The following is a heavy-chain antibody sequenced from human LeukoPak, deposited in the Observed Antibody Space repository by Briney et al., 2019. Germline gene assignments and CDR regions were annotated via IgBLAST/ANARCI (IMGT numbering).Heavy chain of an antibody. J-gene: IGHJ5*02. V-gene: IGHV4-39*01. CDR1: GGSISSSSYY. Sequence: SETLSLTCAVSGGSISSSSYYRGWIRHPPGKGMEWLGSIYYSGSTYYNPSLKSRVTISGETYKNQSSLKVSSVTAEDTAVYYCARHVRKRGIAVGGSAGWFDPWGQGTLVTVSS. CDR3: ARHVRKRGIAVGGSAGWFDP. CDR2: IYYSGST. D-gene: IGHD6-19*01.